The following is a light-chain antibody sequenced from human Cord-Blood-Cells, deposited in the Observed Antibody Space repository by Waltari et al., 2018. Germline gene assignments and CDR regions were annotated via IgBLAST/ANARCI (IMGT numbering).Light chain of an antibody. J-gene: IGKJ3*01. CDR1: QGIRSY. CDR3: QQYYSYPFT. V-gene: IGKV1-8*01. Sequence: AILMTQSPSSFSASTGDRATITCRASQGIRSYLAWYQQKPGKPPKLLIYAASTLQSGFPSRFSGSGSGTDFTLTISCLQSEDFATYYCQQYYSYPFTFGPGTKVDIK. CDR2: AAS.